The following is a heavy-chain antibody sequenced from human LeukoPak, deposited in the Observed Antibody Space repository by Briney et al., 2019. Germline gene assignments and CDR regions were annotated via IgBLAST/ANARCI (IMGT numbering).Heavy chain of an antibody. D-gene: IGHD2-2*01. V-gene: IGHV3-33*01. CDR2: IWYDGSNK. Sequence: PGGSLRLSCAASGFTFSTYGMHWVRQAPGKGLQWVAVIWYDGSNKQYADSVKGRFTISRDNSKNTLYLQMNSQRAEDTAVYYCARSRYCSSTSCYGFLDYWGQGTLVTVSS. CDR1: GFTFSTYG. CDR3: ARSRYCSSTSCYGFLDY. J-gene: IGHJ4*02.